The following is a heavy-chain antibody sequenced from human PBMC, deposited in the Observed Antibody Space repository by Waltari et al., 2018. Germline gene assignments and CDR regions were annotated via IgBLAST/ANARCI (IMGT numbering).Heavy chain of an antibody. D-gene: IGHD5-18*01. CDR1: GFTVSSNY. J-gene: IGHJ4*02. CDR3: ARDQRGYSYGYYFDY. Sequence: EVQLVESGGGFLQPGGSLRLSCAASGFTVSSNYMSWVSQAPGKGLEWVSVIYSGGSTYYADSVKGRFTISRDNSKNTLYLQMNSLRAEDTAVYYCARDQRGYSYGYYFDYWGQGTLVTVSS. CDR2: IYSGGST. V-gene: IGHV3-53*01.